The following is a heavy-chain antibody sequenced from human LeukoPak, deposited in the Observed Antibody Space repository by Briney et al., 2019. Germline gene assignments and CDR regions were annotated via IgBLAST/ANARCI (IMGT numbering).Heavy chain of an antibody. J-gene: IGHJ6*03. CDR3: AKTRSDCSSTSCYVWVHYYYMDV. Sequence: GGSLRLSCAASGFTFSNYGMHWVRQAPGKGLEWVSYISSGGSIIYYADSMKGRFTISRDNAKNSLYLQMNSLRAEDTAVYYCAKTRSDCSSTSCYVWVHYYYMDVWGKGTTVTISS. CDR1: GFTFSNYG. D-gene: IGHD2-2*01. CDR2: ISSGGSII. V-gene: IGHV3-48*04.